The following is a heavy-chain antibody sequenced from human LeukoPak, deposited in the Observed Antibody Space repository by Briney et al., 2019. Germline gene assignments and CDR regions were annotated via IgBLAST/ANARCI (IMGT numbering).Heavy chain of an antibody. Sequence: PSETLSLTCTVSGGSISSSSYYWGWIRQPSGKGLEWIGSIYYSGSTYYNPSLKSRVTISVDTSKNQFSLKLSSVTAADTAVYYCARRVYCGGDCYSTPFDYWGQGTLVTVSS. J-gene: IGHJ4*02. D-gene: IGHD2-21*01. CDR2: IYYSGST. CDR1: GGSISSSSYY. CDR3: ARRVYCGGDCYSTPFDY. V-gene: IGHV4-39*01.